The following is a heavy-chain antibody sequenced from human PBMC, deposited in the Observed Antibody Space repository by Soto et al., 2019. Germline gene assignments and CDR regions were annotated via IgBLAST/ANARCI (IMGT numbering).Heavy chain of an antibody. CDR3: AREVISPATSDAFDI. D-gene: IGHD1-26*01. CDR1: GGSLSSDNFF. Sequence: QVQLQESGPGLVKPSQTLSVTCTVSGGSLSSDNFFWSWVRQHPETGLEWVGYIYHTGAAYYNPSLKSRLTISRDTSKNRFSLSLISVTAADTAVYYCAREVISPATSDAFDIWGQGTMVTVSS. CDR2: IYHTGAA. J-gene: IGHJ3*02. V-gene: IGHV4-31*03.